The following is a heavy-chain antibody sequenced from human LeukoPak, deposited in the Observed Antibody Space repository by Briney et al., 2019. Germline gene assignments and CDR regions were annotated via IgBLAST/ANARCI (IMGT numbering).Heavy chain of an antibody. CDR3: AQHLHYYDSSGYSHFDY. J-gene: IGHJ4*02. CDR2: INHIGST. Sequence: SETLSLTCAVYGGSFSGYYWSWIRQPPGKGLEWIGEINHIGSTNYNAALKSRVTISVDTYKNQFSLKLSSVTAAETVVYYCAQHLHYYDSSGYSHFDYWGQGTLVTVSS. D-gene: IGHD3-22*01. V-gene: IGHV4-34*01. CDR1: GGSFSGYY.